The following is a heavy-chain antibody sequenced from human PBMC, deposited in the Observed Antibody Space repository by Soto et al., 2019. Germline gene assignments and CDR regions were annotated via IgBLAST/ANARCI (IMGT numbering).Heavy chain of an antibody. V-gene: IGHV4-59*01. CDR1: GGSISSYY. D-gene: IGHD6-13*01. CDR3: ARVRYSSSWASYYYYGMDV. J-gene: IGHJ6*02. Sequence: TSETLSLTCAVSGGSISSYYWSWIRQPPGKGLEWIGYIYYSGSTNYNPSLKSRVTIPVDTSKNQFSLKLSSVTAADTAVYYCARVRYSSSWASYYYYGMDVWGQGTTVTVSS. CDR2: IYYSGST.